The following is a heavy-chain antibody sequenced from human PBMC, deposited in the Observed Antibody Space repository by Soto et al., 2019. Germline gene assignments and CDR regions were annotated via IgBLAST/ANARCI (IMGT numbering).Heavy chain of an antibody. V-gene: IGHV3-74*01. Sequence: EVQLVESGGGLVRPGGSLRLSCAASGFTFSYYWMHWVRQAPGKGLVWVSRIHSDGSSTTYADFVKGRFIISRDNARNTVDLQMNSVRVEETAVYYCARGDRGAFDLWGQGTVVNVYS. CDR3: ARGDRGAFDL. CDR2: IHSDGSST. D-gene: IGHD1-26*01. J-gene: IGHJ3*01. CDR1: GFTFSYYW.